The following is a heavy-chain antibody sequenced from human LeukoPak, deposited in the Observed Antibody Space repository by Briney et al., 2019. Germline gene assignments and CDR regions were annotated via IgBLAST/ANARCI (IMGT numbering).Heavy chain of an antibody. V-gene: IGHV1-69*04. CDR2: IIPILGIA. D-gene: IGHD1-26*01. J-gene: IGHJ4*02. CDR3: ARDSGSYYHQDY. Sequence: SVKVSCKASGGTFSSYAISWVRQAPGQGLEWMGRIIPILGIANYAQKFQGRVTITADKSTSTAYMELSSLRSEDTAVYYCARDSGSYYHQDYWGQGTLVTVSS. CDR1: GGTFSSYA.